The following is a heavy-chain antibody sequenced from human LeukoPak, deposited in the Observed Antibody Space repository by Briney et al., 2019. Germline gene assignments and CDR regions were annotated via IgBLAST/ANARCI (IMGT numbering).Heavy chain of an antibody. V-gene: IGHV4-59*12. CDR1: GGSISSYY. D-gene: IGHD4-17*01. J-gene: IGHJ5*02. Sequence: TSETLSLTCTVSGGSISSYYWSWIRQPPGKGLEWIGYIHYSGSTNYKSSLKSRVTISVDTSKNQFSLKLSSVTAADTAVYYCARDVLTTVTSNWFDPWGQGTLVTVSS. CDR3: ARDVLTTVTSNWFDP. CDR2: IHYSGST.